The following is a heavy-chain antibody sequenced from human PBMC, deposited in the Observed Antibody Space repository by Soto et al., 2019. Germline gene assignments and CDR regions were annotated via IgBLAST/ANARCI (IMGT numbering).Heavy chain of an antibody. V-gene: IGHV3-23*01. CDR2: ISGGGGST. CDR1: GFTFSSYV. J-gene: IGHJ4*02. CDR3: AKDGSATVTKPYYCDY. Sequence: GGSLRLSCAASGFTFSSYVLSWVRQAPGKGLEWVSGISGGGGSTYYADSVKGRFTISRDNSKNTLYLQLNSLRAEDTAVYFCAKDGSATVTKPYYCDYWGQGTPVTVSS. D-gene: IGHD4-17*01.